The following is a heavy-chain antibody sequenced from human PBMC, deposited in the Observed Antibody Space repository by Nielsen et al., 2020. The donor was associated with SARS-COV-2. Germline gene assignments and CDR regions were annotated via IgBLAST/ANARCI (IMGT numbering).Heavy chain of an antibody. V-gene: IGHV3-74*01. CDR2: INSEGSST. Sequence: GRSLSLSCAPSGFTFSSYWMHWVRHAPANGLVWVSRINSEGSSTSYADSVKGRFNISRDNAKNTLYLQMNSLRAEDTAVYYCARDRSGDYGMDVWGQGTTVTVSS. CDR3: ARDRSGDYGMDV. CDR1: GFTFSSYW. J-gene: IGHJ6*02. D-gene: IGHD1-14*01.